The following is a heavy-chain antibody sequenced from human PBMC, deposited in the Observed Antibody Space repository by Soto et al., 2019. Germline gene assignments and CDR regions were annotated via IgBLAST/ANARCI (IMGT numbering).Heavy chain of an antibody. V-gene: IGHV3-30*18. Sequence: QVQLVESGGGVVQPGRSLRLSCAVSGFTLSNYDIHWVRQAPGKGLEWVAVMSYSGSVQYYADSVKGRFTISRATSKNTVYLQMNSLRADDTAVYYCAKDLAPGVVINPFAYWGQGTLVTVSS. CDR3: AKDLAPGVVINPFAY. D-gene: IGHD3-3*01. J-gene: IGHJ4*02. CDR1: GFTLSNYD. CDR2: MSYSGSVQ.